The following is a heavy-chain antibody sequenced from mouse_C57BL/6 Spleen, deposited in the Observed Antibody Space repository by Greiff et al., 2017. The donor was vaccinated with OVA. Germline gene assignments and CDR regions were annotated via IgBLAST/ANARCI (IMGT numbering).Heavy chain of an antibody. CDR3: ARDLDYDGGGHFDY. D-gene: IGHD2-4*01. Sequence: EVMLVESEGGLVQPGSSMKLSCTASGFTFSDYYMAWVRQVPEKGLEWVANINYDGSSTYYLDSLKSRFIISRDNAKNNLYLQKSRLKSEDTATYYCARDLDYDGGGHFDYWGQGTTLTVSS. J-gene: IGHJ2*01. CDR2: INYDGSST. V-gene: IGHV5-16*01. CDR1: GFTFSDYY.